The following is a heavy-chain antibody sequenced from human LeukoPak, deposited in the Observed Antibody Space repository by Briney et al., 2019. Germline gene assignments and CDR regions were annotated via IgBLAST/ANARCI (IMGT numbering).Heavy chain of an antibody. J-gene: IGHJ5*02. CDR2: ISPYTGNT. CDR1: GYTFPGYY. CDR3: ARDGGRHGSGTRWFDP. Sequence: ASVKVSCKASGYTFPGYYMHWVRQAPGQGLEWMGGISPYTGNTNYAQNLQGRVTMTTDTSTSTAYMELRSLGSDDTAVYYCARDGGRHGSGTRWFDPWGQGTLVTVSS. D-gene: IGHD3-10*01. V-gene: IGHV1-18*04.